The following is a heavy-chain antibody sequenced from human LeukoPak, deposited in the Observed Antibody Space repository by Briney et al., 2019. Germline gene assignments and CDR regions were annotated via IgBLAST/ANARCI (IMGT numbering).Heavy chain of an antibody. CDR2: ISSSGNTI. V-gene: IGHV3-48*04. D-gene: IGHD6-13*01. CDR3: AVRVGTAAGTDF. Sequence: GGSLRLSCAASGFTFSTYSMNWVRQAPGKGLEWVSYISSSGNTIYYADSVKGRLTISRDNAKNSLYLQMNSLRAEDTAVYYCAVRVGTAAGTDFWGQGTLVTVSS. CDR1: GFTFSTYS. J-gene: IGHJ4*02.